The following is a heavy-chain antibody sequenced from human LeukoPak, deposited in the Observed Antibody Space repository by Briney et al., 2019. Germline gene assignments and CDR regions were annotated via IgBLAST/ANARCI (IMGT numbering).Heavy chain of an antibody. CDR1: GGSISSYY. CDR2: MHYTEST. Sequence: SETLSLTCTVSGGSISSYYWSWIRQPPGKGLEWIGYMHYTESTKYNPSLRGRVIMSVDTSKGQSSLRLSPVTAADTAVYYCARGYCSGGTCYSYIYYYMDVWGKGTTVTVSS. V-gene: IGHV4-59*01. CDR3: ARGYCSGGTCYSYIYYYMDV. J-gene: IGHJ6*03. D-gene: IGHD2-15*01.